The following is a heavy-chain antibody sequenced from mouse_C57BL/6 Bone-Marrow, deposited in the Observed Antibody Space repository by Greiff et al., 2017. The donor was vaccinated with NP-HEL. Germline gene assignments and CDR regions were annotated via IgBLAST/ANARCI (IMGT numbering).Heavy chain of an antibody. CDR2: IWSGGST. J-gene: IGHJ4*01. CDR3: ARAYYSNYVAMDY. D-gene: IGHD2-5*01. V-gene: IGHV2-2*01. CDR1: GFSLTSYG. Sequence: QVHVKQSGPGLVQPSQSLSITCTVSGFSLTSYGVHWVRQSPGKGLEWLGVIWSGGSTDYNAAFISRLSISKDNSKSQVFFKMNSLQADDTAIYYCARAYYSNYVAMDYWGQGTSVTVSS.